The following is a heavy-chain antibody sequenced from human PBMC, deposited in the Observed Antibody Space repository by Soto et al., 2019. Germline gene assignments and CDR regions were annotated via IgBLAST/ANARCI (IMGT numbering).Heavy chain of an antibody. Sequence: PGGSLRLSCAASGFTFGSYWMSWVRQAPGKGLEWVANIKQDGSEKYYVDSVKGRFTISRDNAKNSLYLQMNSLRAEDTAVYYCARCSVVVVAAQDNWFDPWGQGTLVTVSS. J-gene: IGHJ5*02. CDR2: IKQDGSEK. V-gene: IGHV3-7*03. D-gene: IGHD2-15*01. CDR3: ARCSVVVVAAQDNWFDP. CDR1: GFTFGSYW.